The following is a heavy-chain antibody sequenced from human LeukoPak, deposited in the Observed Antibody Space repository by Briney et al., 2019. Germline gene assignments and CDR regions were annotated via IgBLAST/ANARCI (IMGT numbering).Heavy chain of an antibody. D-gene: IGHD5-12*01. CDR2: ISSSSSYI. Sequence: PGGSLRLSCAASGFTFSSYSMNWVRQAPGKGLEWGSSISSSSSYIYYADSVKGRFTISRDNAKNSLYLQMNSLRAEDTAVYYCARDVFIVATITSSGDWGQGTLVTVSS. CDR3: ARDVFIVATITSSGD. CDR1: GFTFSSYS. J-gene: IGHJ4*02. V-gene: IGHV3-21*01.